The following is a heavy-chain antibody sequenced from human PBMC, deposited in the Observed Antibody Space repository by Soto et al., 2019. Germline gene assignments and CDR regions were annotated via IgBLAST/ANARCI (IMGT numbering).Heavy chain of an antibody. CDR2: ISSSSSTI. J-gene: IGHJ4*02. CDR1: GFTFSSHN. Sequence: PGGSLRLSCVASGFTFSSHNMNWVRQAPGKGLEWVSYISSSSSTIYYADFVKGRFTISRDNAKNSLYLQMNSLRDEDTAVYYCARHTSGWHYYDYWGQGTPVTVSS. V-gene: IGHV3-48*02. D-gene: IGHD6-19*01. CDR3: ARHTSGWHYYDY.